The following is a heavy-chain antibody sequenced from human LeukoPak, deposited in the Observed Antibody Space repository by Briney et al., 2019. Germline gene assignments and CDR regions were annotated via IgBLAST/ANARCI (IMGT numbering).Heavy chain of an antibody. D-gene: IGHD2/OR15-2a*01. V-gene: IGHV3-23*01. Sequence: GGSLRLSCAASGFTFSSYAMSWVRQAPGEGLEWVSAIRCSGGNTYYADSVKGRFTISRDNSKNTLYLQMNSLRAEDTAVYYCAKDRKSIVWDGESDIWGQGTMVTVSS. CDR3: AKDRKSIVWDGESDI. CDR1: GFTFSSYA. CDR2: IRCSGGNT. J-gene: IGHJ3*02.